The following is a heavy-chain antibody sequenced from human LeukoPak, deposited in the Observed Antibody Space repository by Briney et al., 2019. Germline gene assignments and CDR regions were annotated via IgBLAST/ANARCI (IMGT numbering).Heavy chain of an antibody. V-gene: IGHV3-48*03. D-gene: IGHD3-10*01. CDR1: GFTFSSYE. Sequence: GGSLRLSCAASGFTFSSYEMNWVRQAPGKGLEWVSYIRSSGSTIYYADSVKGRFTISRDNAKNSLYLQMNSLRAEDTAVYYCARDGSMVRGVIKPSAFDIWGQGTMVTVSS. CDR2: IRSSGSTI. CDR3: ARDGSMVRGVIKPSAFDI. J-gene: IGHJ3*02.